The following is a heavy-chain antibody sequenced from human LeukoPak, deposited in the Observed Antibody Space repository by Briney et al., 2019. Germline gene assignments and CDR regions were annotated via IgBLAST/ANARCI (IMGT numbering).Heavy chain of an antibody. Sequence: PGGSLRLSCAASGFTFSSYWMHWVRHAPGKGLEWVANIKQDGSEKYYVDSVKGRFTISRDNAKNSLYLQMNSLRAEDTAVYYCARDRREMATITSYYFDYWGQGTLVTVSS. V-gene: IGHV3-7*01. CDR3: ARDRREMATITSYYFDY. CDR2: IKQDGSEK. D-gene: IGHD5-24*01. CDR1: GFTFSSYW. J-gene: IGHJ4*02.